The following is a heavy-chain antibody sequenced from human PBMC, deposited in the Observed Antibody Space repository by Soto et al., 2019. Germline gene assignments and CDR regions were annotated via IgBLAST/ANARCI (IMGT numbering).Heavy chain of an antibody. J-gene: IGHJ4*02. Sequence: EVQLVESGGGLVQPGRSLRLSCAASGFMFDDYAMHWVRQAPGKGLEWVSGISWNSGFIGYADSVKGRFTISRDNAKNSLYLQMNNLRAADTALYYCAKDIRVGWSGEFRGSDYWGQGTLVTVSS. CDR3: AKDIRVGWSGEFRGSDY. D-gene: IGHD3-10*01. V-gene: IGHV3-9*01. CDR1: GFMFDDYA. CDR2: ISWNSGFI.